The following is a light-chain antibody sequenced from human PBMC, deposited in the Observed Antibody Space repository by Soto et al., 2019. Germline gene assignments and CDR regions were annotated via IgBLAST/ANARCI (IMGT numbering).Light chain of an antibody. CDR2: GAS. CDR3: QQYGSSPPYT. V-gene: IGKV3-20*01. Sequence: EIVLTQSPGTLSLSPGERATLSCRASQSVSSNYLAWYQQKPGQAPRLLIYGASSRATGIPDRFRGSGSGTDFTLTISRLEPEDFAVFYCQQYGSSPPYTFGQGTKLEIK. J-gene: IGKJ2*01. CDR1: QSVSSNY.